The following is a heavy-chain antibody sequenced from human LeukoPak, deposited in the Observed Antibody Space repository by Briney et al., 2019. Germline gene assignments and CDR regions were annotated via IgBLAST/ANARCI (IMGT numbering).Heavy chain of an antibody. CDR3: ARGYCSGRTCYIVENWLNP. J-gene: IGHJ5*02. CDR1: GYTLTAYY. Sequence: ASVKVSCKASGYTLTAYYIYWVRQAPGQGLEWMGRINPNSGGTDYAQNFQGRVTMTRDTSISTAYMELSRLRSDDTAVYYSARGYCSGRTCYIVENWLNPRGQGTLVTVSS. D-gene: IGHD2-15*01. V-gene: IGHV1-2*06. CDR2: INPNSGGT.